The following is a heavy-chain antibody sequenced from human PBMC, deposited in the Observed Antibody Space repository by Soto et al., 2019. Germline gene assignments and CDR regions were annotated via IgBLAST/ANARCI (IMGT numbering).Heavy chain of an antibody. J-gene: IGHJ6*03. V-gene: IGHV3-11*01. D-gene: IGHD6-13*01. Sequence: GGSLRLSCAASGFTFSDYYVSWIRQAPGKGLEWVSYISSSGSTIYYADSVKGRFTISRDNAKNSLYLQMNSLRAEDTAVYYCARVRGSSWNSYYYYYMDVWGKGTTVTVSS. CDR1: GFTFSDYY. CDR3: ARVRGSSWNSYYYYYMDV. CDR2: ISSSGSTI.